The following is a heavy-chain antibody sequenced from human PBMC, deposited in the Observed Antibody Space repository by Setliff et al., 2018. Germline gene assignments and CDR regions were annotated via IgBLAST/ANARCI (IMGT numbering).Heavy chain of an antibody. J-gene: IGHJ4*02. CDR1: GYSFTGYY. D-gene: IGHD3-3*01. CDR2: INPKSGAT. Sequence: GASVKVSCKASGYSFTGYYMHWVRQVPGRGLEWMGWINPKSGATRYAQKFQGRVTMTRDTSISTAYMELSSLRSEDTAVYYCARVQRWEGLLSTFDSWGQGTLVTVSS. V-gene: IGHV1-2*02. CDR3: ARVQRWEGLLSTFDS.